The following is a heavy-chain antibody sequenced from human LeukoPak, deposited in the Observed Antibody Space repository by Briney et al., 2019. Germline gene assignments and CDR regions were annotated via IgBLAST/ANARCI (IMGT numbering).Heavy chain of an antibody. J-gene: IGHJ4*02. CDR2: IKDDGRES. V-gene: IGHV3-7*01. CDR3: ARTIRGY. Sequence: GGSLRLSCAASGFTSTNYWMSWVRQAPGKGLEWVANIKDDGRESYYVDSVKGRFTISRDNAKNALYLQMTSLRDEDTAVYYCARTIRGYWGQGTLVTVSS. CDR1: GFTSTNYW. D-gene: IGHD4/OR15-4a*01.